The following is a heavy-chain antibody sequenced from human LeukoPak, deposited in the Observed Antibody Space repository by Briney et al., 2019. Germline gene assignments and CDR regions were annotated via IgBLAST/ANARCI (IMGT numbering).Heavy chain of an antibody. V-gene: IGHV3-43D*03. CDR3: AKDIHWGSGWYYFDY. CDR1: GFTFDDYA. D-gene: IGHD6-19*01. J-gene: IGHJ4*02. Sequence: GGSLRLSCAASGFTFDDYAMHWVRQAPGKGLEWVSLISWDGGSTYYADSVKGRFTISRDNNKNSLYLQMNSLRAEDTALYYYAKDIHWGSGWYYFDYWGQGTLVTVSS. CDR2: ISWDGGST.